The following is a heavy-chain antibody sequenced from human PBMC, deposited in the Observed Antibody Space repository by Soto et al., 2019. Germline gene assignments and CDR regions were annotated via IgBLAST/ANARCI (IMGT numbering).Heavy chain of an antibody. V-gene: IGHV1-69*06. CDR3: ASYIAIFGVVIYDYYYGMDV. CDR2: IIPIFGTA. J-gene: IGHJ6*02. Sequence: QVQLVQSGAEVKKPGSSVKVSCKASGGTFSSYAISWVRQAPGQGLEWMGGIIPIFGTANYAQKFQGRVTITADKSTSTAYMELSSLRSEDTAVYYCASYIAIFGVVIYDYYYGMDVWGQGTTVTVSS. CDR1: GGTFSSYA. D-gene: IGHD3-3*01.